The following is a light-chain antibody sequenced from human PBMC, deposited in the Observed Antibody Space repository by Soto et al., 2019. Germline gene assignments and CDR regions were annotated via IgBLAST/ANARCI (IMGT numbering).Light chain of an antibody. J-gene: IGKJ5*01. CDR2: GAS. CDR1: QIVSSNF. Sequence: ETVLTQSPGTLSLSPGERATLSCRASQIVSSNFLAWYQQKPGQAPRLLIYGASSRATGIPDRFSGSGSGTDFTLTISRLEPEDFAVYYCQQRSNWPITFGQGTRLEIK. V-gene: IGKV3D-20*02. CDR3: QQRSNWPIT.